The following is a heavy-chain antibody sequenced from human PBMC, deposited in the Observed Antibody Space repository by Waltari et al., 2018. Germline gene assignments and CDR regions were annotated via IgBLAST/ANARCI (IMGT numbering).Heavy chain of an antibody. CDR2: INPSGGST. Sequence: QVQLVQSGAEVKKPGASVKVSCKASGYSFTSYYMHWVRQAPGQGLEWMGIINPSGGSTSYAQKFQGRVTMTRDTSTSTVYMELSSLRSEDTAVYYCARAHHRDGYIYWGQGTLVTVSS. V-gene: IGHV1-46*01. CDR1: GYSFTSYY. CDR3: ARAHHRDGYIY. D-gene: IGHD5-12*01. J-gene: IGHJ4*02.